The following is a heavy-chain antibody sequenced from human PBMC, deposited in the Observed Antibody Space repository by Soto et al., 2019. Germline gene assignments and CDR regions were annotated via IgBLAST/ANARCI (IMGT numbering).Heavy chain of an antibody. J-gene: IGHJ6*03. CDR3: VRDFGWYFRSGYMYV. Sequence: EVQLVESGGGLVKPGGSLRLSCAASGFDFSSYSMNWVRQAPGQGLEWVSSINEDSSYIYYAHSLRGRFTIARDNAKESLYLQMTSLRAEDTAVYYCVRDFGWYFRSGYMYVWGDGATVTVSS. CDR2: INEDSSYI. V-gene: IGHV3-21*02. D-gene: IGHD3-3*01. CDR1: GFDFSSYS.